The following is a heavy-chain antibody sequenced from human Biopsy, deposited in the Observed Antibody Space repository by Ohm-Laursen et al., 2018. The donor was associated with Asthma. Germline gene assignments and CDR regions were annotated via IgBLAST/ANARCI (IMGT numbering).Heavy chain of an antibody. D-gene: IGHD3-22*01. J-gene: IGHJ4*02. Sequence: SLRLSCAASGFMISAKYINWARQAPGKGLEWVSTIYSGGGTFYAESVQGRFTISRDYSKNTVCLQMHSLTTEDTAVYFCATPYYYDSSGWGYWGQGTLVTVSS. CDR1: GFMISAKY. CDR3: ATPYYYDSSGWGY. CDR2: IYSGGGT. V-gene: IGHV3-53*01.